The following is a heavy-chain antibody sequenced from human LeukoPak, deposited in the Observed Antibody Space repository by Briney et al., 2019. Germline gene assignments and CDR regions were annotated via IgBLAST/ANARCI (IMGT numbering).Heavy chain of an antibody. CDR3: ARPQHYDFGYFDY. D-gene: IGHD3-3*01. J-gene: IGHJ4*02. V-gene: IGHV4-39*01. Sequence: PSETLSLTCTVSGGSISSSSYYWAWIRQPPGKGLEWIGSIYYSGSTYYNPSLKSRVTISVDTSKNQFSLKLSSVTAADTAVYYCARPQHYDFGYFDYWGQGTLVTVSS. CDR2: IYYSGST. CDR1: GGSISSSSYY.